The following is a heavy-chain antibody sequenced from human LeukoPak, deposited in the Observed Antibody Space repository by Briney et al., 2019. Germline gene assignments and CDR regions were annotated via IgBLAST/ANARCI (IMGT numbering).Heavy chain of an antibody. Sequence: ASVKVSCKASGYTFTGYYMHWVRQAPGQGLEWMGWINPNSGGTNYAQKFQGRVTMTRDTSISTAYMELSRLRCDDTAVYYCARGRGYHYYMDASGKRDPGTVSS. D-gene: IGHD3-16*01. J-gene: IGHJ6*03. CDR2: INPNSGGT. V-gene: IGHV1-2*02. CDR1: GYTFTGYY. CDR3: ARGRGYHYYMDA.